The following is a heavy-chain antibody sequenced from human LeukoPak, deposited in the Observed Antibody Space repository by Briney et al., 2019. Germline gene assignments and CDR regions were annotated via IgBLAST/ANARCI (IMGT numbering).Heavy chain of an antibody. J-gene: IGHJ6*03. V-gene: IGHV4-34*01. CDR1: GGSFSNCY. D-gene: IGHD1-7*01. CDR3: ARRWNYGRNYYIDV. CDR2: INDSGRA. Sequence: SETLSLTCAVYGGSFSNCYWSWIRQPPGRGLEWIGEINDSGRANYNPSLMSRVTVSVDTSKNQFSLRLTSVTATDTAVYYCARRWNYGRNYYIDVWGNGATVSVSS.